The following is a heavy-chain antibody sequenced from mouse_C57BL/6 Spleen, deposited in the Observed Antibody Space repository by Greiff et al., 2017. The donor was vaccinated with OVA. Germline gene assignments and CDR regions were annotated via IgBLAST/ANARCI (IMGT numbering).Heavy chain of an antibody. CDR2: IHPNSGST. CDR1: GYTFTSYW. Sequence: QVQLQQPGAELVKPGASVKLSCKASGYTFTSYWMHWVKQRPGQGLEWIGMIHPNSGSTNYNEKFKSKATLTVDKSSSTAYMQLSSLTSEDSAVYYCASQYYGSSYLYAMDYWGQGTSVTVSS. J-gene: IGHJ4*01. CDR3: ASQYYGSSYLYAMDY. D-gene: IGHD1-1*01. V-gene: IGHV1-64*01.